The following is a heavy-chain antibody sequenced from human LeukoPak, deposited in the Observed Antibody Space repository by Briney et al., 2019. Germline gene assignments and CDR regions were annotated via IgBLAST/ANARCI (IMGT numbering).Heavy chain of an antibody. CDR1: GYTFTSYG. J-gene: IGHJ4*02. CDR3: ARAWESYYYGSGDLFDY. Sequence: GASVKVSCKASGYTFTSYGISWVRQAPGQGLEWMGWISAYNGKTNYAQKLQGRVTMTTDTSTSTAYMELSRLRSDDTAVYYCARAWESYYYGSGDLFDYWGQGTLVTVSS. V-gene: IGHV1-18*01. CDR2: ISAYNGKT. D-gene: IGHD3-10*01.